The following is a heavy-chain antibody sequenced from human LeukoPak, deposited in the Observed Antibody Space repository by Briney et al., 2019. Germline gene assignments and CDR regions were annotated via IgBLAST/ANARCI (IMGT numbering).Heavy chain of an antibody. CDR2: IDPNSGGT. D-gene: IGHD5/OR15-5a*01. J-gene: IGHJ4*02. Sequence: ASVKVPCKASGYTLTGYYMHWVRQAPGQGLEWMGRIDPNSGGTSYAQNFQGRVTMTRDTSISTAYMDLTTLTSDERAGYHCARDASVSAVYSGPGELVTVSS. CDR1: GYTLTGYY. V-gene: IGHV1-2*06. CDR3: ARDASVSAVY.